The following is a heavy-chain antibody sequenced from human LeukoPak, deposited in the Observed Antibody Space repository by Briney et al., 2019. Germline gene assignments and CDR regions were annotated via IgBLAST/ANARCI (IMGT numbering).Heavy chain of an antibody. CDR1: GGSISSSSYY. CDR2: IYYSGST. D-gene: IGHD4-17*01. V-gene: IGHV4-39*01. Sequence: PSETLSLTCTVSGGSISSSSYYWGWIRQPPGKGLEWIGSIYYSGSTYYNPSLKSRVTISVDTSKNQFSLKLSSVTAADTAVYYCARGAYPVRVDYWGQGTLVTVSS. CDR3: ARGAYPVRVDY. J-gene: IGHJ4*02.